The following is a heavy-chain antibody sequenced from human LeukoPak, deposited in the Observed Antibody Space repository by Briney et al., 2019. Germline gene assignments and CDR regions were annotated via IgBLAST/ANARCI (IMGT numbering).Heavy chain of an antibody. V-gene: IGHV3-21*01. Sequence: GGSLRLSCAASGFTFNIYGMNWVRQAPGKELEWVSSISSDATNIYYTDSVKGRFTIARDNAKNSLYLQMNSLRAEDTAVYYCARDGSGSGDYWGQGTLVTVSS. CDR2: ISSDATNI. J-gene: IGHJ4*02. CDR3: ARDGSGSGDY. D-gene: IGHD2-15*01. CDR1: GFTFNIYG.